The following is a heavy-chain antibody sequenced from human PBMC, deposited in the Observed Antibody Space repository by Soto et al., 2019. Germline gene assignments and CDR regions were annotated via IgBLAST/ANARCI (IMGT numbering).Heavy chain of an antibody. J-gene: IGHJ4*02. V-gene: IGHV5-51*01. Sequence: EESLKISCKGSGYIFSNYWIAGVRQMPGKGLEWMGIIYPGDSDTRYSPSFQGQVTISVDKSISPAYLQSSSLKASDTAIDDCARDLYDYLDYWGQGTLVPVS. CDR1: GYIFSNYW. D-gene: IGHD3-16*01. CDR3: ARDLYDYLDY. CDR2: IYPGDSDT.